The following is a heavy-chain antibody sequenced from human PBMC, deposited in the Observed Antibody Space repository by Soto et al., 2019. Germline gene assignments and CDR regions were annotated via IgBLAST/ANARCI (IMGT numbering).Heavy chain of an antibody. Sequence: QVQLVQSGAEVKKPGASVKVSCKASGYTFKNYFIHWVRQAPGQSLEWRGWINTDNDDTEYSEKFQGRVAITTDTSASTAYMDLSSLTSEDTAVYYCARAWGRRGAVDYWGQGTLVIVSS. CDR3: ARAWGRRGAVDY. CDR1: GYTFKNYF. D-gene: IGHD7-27*01. V-gene: IGHV1-3*04. J-gene: IGHJ4*02. CDR2: INTDNDDT.